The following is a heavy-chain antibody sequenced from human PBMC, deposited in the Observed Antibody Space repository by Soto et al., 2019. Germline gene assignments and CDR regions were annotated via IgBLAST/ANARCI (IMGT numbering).Heavy chain of an antibody. CDR3: ARGIATGQLDP. D-gene: IGHD2-15*01. CDR1: GYTFTSYA. J-gene: IGHJ5*02. V-gene: IGHV1-3*01. Sequence: ASVKVSCKASGYTFTSYAMHWVRQAPGQRLEWMGWINPDNGNTKSSQKFQDRVIITRDTSASTAYMDLSSLRSENTAVYYCARGIATGQLDPWGQGTLVTVSS. CDR2: INPDNGNT.